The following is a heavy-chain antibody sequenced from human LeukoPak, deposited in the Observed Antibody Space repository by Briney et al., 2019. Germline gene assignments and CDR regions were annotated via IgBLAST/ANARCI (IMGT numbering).Heavy chain of an antibody. J-gene: IGHJ4*02. CDR3: AKDYRDGFEE. D-gene: IGHD3-16*02. Sequence: GGSLRLSCEASGFTFSSYAMSWVRQAPGKGLEWGSAISGSGGSTYYADSVKGRFTISRDNSKNTLYLQMNSLRAEDTAVYYCAKDYRDGFEEWGQGTLVTVSS. CDR1: GFTFSSYA. CDR2: ISGSGGST. V-gene: IGHV3-23*01.